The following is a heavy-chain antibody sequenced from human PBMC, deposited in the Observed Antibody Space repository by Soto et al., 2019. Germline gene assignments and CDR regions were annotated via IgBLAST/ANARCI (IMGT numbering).Heavy chain of an antibody. CDR3: ARDYYDSSGYYYPQS. CDR2: INGGNGNT. CDR1: GNTVPNYA. Sequence: GASVKVSCKASGNTVPNYAIHWVRQAPGQRLEWMGWINGGNGNTYYSEHFQGRVTMTRDTSTSTVYMELSSLRSEDTAVYYCARDYYDSSGYYYPQSWGQGTLVTVSS. V-gene: IGHV1-3*01. D-gene: IGHD3-22*01. J-gene: IGHJ4*02.